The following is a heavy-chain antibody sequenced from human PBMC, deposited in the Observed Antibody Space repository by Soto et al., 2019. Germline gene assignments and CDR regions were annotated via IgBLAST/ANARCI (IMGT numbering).Heavy chain of an antibody. V-gene: IGHV3-33*01. D-gene: IGHD6-13*01. J-gene: IGHJ5*02. CDR2: IWYDGSNK. Sequence: QVLLVESGGGVVQPGRSLRLSCAASGFTFSSYGMHWVRQAPGKGLEWVAVIWYDGSNKYYADSVKGRFTISRDNSKNTLYLQMNSLRAEDTAVYYCARGSAVAAAGRILDPWGQGTLVTVSS. CDR1: GFTFSSYG. CDR3: ARGSAVAAAGRILDP.